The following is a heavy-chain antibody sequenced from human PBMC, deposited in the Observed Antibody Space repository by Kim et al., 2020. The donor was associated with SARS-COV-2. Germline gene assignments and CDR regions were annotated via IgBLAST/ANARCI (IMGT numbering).Heavy chain of an antibody. J-gene: IGHJ3*02. CDR3: ARGGYYGSGSDAFDI. CDR2: ISYDGSNK. Sequence: GGSLRLSCAASGFTFSSYAMHWVRQAPGKGLEWVAVISYDGSNKYYADSVKGRFTISRDNSKNTLYLQMNSLRAEDTAVYYCARGGYYGSGSDAFDIWGQGTMVTVSS. CDR1: GFTFSSYA. D-gene: IGHD3-10*01. V-gene: IGHV3-30*04.